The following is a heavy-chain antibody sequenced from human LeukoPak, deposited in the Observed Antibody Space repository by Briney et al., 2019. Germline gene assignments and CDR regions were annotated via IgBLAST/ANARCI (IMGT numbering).Heavy chain of an antibody. CDR3: ARSYSGSAYYMDV. V-gene: IGHV4-39*01. Sequence: SETLSLTCTVSGGSISSSSYYWGWIRQPPGKGLEWIGSIYYSGSAYYNPSLKSRVTISVDTSKNQFSLKLSSVTAADTAVYYCARSYSGSAYYMDVWGKGTTVTVSS. CDR2: IYYSGSA. J-gene: IGHJ6*03. CDR1: GGSISSSSYY. D-gene: IGHD1-26*01.